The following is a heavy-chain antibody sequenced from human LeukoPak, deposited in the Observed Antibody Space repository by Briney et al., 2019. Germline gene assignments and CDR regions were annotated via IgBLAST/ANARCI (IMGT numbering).Heavy chain of an antibody. CDR2: INHSGST. V-gene: IGHV4-34*01. CDR3: ARLSPKYIVVVPAAIRRPNWFDP. J-gene: IGHJ5*02. CDR1: GGSFSGYY. D-gene: IGHD2-2*01. Sequence: SETLSLTCAVYGGSFSGYYWSWIRQPPGKGLEWIGEINHSGSTNYNPSLKSRVTISVDTSKNQFSLKLSSVTAADTAVYYCARLSPKYIVVVPAAIRRPNWFDPWGQGTLVTVSS.